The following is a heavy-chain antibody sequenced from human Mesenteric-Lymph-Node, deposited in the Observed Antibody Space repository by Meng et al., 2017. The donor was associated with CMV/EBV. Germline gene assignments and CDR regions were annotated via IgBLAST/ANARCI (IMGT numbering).Heavy chain of an antibody. D-gene: IGHD3-10*01. V-gene: IGHV1-8*02. CDR2: MNPNSGNT. J-gene: IGHJ5*02. CDR1: GYTFTAYY. Sequence: ASVKVSCKASGYTFTAYYIHWVRQAPGQGLEWMGWMNPNSGNTGYAQKFQGRVTMTRNTSISTAYMELSSLRSEDTAVYYCARVGNVIMREAWINWFDPWGQGTLVTVSS. CDR3: ARVGNVIMREAWINWFDP.